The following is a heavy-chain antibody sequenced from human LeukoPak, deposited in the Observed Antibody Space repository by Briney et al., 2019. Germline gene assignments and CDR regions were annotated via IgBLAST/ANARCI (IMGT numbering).Heavy chain of an antibody. V-gene: IGHV4-61*08. D-gene: IGHD6-6*01. J-gene: IGHJ5*02. CDR3: ARLSSLANIAARGRTWLDP. CDR1: GGSISSSGYY. Sequence: SETLSLTCTVSGGSISSSGYYWTWIRQPPGKGLEWIGHIYYSGSTNYSPSLKSRVTISVDTSKNQFSLKLSSVTAADTAVYYCARLSSLANIAARGRTWLDPWGQGSLVTVSS. CDR2: IYYSGST.